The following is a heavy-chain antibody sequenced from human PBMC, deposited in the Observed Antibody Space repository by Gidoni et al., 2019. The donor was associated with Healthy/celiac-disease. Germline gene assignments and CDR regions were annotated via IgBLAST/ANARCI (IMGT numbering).Heavy chain of an antibody. CDR3: ARGIAARGENWFDP. V-gene: IGHV4-61*02. Sequence: QVQLQESGPGLGKPSQTLSLTCTVSGGSISSGSYYWSWIRQPAGKGLEWIGRIYTSGSTNYNPSLKSRVTISVDTSKNQFSLKLSSVTAADTAVYYCARGIAARGENWFDPWGQGTLVTVSS. CDR1: GGSISSGSYY. D-gene: IGHD6-6*01. J-gene: IGHJ5*02. CDR2: IYTSGST.